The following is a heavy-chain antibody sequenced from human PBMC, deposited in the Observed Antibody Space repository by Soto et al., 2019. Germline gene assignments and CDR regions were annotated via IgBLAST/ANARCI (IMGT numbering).Heavy chain of an antibody. D-gene: IGHD2-2*01. CDR2: ISAYNGNT. J-gene: IGHJ6*02. CDR1: GYTFTSYG. CDR3: ARDYCSSTRCYGGYYGMDV. V-gene: IGHV1-18*04. Sequence: ASVKVSCKASGYTFTSYGISWVRQAPGQGLEWMGWISAYNGNTNYAQKLQGRVTMTTDTSTSTAYMELRSLRSDDTAVYYCARDYCSSTRCYGGYYGMDVWGQGNTVTVSS.